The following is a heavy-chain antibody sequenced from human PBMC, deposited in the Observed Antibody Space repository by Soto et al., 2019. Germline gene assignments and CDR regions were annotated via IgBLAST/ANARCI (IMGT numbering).Heavy chain of an antibody. D-gene: IGHD3-10*01. CDR2: IYHSGST. J-gene: IGHJ5*02. CDR1: GGSISSGGYS. CDR3: ARVGRRSHLELARGFDP. V-gene: IGHV4-30-2*01. Sequence: PSETLSLTCAVSGGSISSGGYSWSWIRQPPGKGLEWIGYIYHSGSTYYSPSLKSRVTISVDRSKNQFSLKLSSVTAADTAVYYCARVGRRSHLELARGFDPWGQGTLVTVSS.